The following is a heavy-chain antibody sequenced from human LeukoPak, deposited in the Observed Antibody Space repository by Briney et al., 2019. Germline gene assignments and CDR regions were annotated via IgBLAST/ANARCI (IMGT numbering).Heavy chain of an antibody. D-gene: IGHD3-16*01. Sequence: SETLSLTCTVSGGSISSSSSSWGWIRQPPGKGLEWIGSIFYTGDTYYNPSLKSRVTLSVDTSKNQFSLQLNSVTAADTAVYYCARASEGVKFDYWGQGTLVTVSS. CDR2: IFYTGDT. J-gene: IGHJ4*02. CDR3: ARASEGVKFDY. CDR1: GGSISSSSSS. V-gene: IGHV4-39*01.